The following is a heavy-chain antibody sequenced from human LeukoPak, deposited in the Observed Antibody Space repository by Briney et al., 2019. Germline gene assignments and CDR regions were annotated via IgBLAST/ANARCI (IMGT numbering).Heavy chain of an antibody. CDR1: GFSLSTSGMC. CDR2: IDWDDDK. CDR3: ARMPTYYYDSSGYYGAFDI. D-gene: IGHD3-22*01. Sequence: SGPALVKPTQTLTLTCTFSGFSLSTSGMCVSWIRQPPGKALEWLARIDWDDDKYYSTSLKTRLTISKDTSKNPVVLTMINMDPVDTATYYCARMPTYYYDSSGYYGAFDIWGQGTMVTVSS. V-gene: IGHV2-70*11. J-gene: IGHJ3*02.